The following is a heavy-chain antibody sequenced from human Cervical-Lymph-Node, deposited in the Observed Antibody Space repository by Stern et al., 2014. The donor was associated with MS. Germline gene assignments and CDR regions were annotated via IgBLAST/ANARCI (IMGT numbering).Heavy chain of an antibody. Sequence: QVQLVQSGPEVKKPGASVKVSCKASGYTLSDYYIHWVRQAPGQGLEWMGWINPKSDDTDYAHKFQGRNTWTRDTSIDTAFMELRRLEFAGAAVYFWARDPATHFLGVGGSWFDPWGQGTQVTVSS. J-gene: IGHJ5*02. V-gene: IGHV1-2*02. D-gene: IGHD3-3*02. CDR2: INPKSDDT. CDR3: ARDPATHFLGVGGSWFDP. CDR1: GYTLSDYY.